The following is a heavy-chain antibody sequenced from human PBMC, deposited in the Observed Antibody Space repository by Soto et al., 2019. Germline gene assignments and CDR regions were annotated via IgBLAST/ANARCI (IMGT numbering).Heavy chain of an antibody. Sequence: ASVKVSCKASGYTFTIYDINWVRQENGQGLEWMGWMNPNSGNTGYAQKFQGRVTMTRNTSISTPTNIVYMELRSLRSDDSAVYYCARGGVRRGYENYWGQGTQVTVSS. CDR2: MNPNSGNT. CDR3: ARGGVRRGYENY. J-gene: IGHJ4*02. V-gene: IGHV1-8*01. CDR1: GYTFTIYD. D-gene: IGHD5-12*01.